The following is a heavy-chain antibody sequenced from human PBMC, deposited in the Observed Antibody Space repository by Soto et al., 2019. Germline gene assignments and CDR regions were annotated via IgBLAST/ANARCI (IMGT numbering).Heavy chain of an antibody. CDR3: ARIIAARPSWYFGV. CDR1: GFSLSNAELG. D-gene: IGHD6-6*01. Sequence: QVTLKESGPVLVKPTETLTLTCTVSGFSLSNAELGVTWIRQPPGKALEWLAHIFSLDEKSYRTSLKNRLTISKGTSRSQVVLTMTNMDPVDTATYYCARIIAARPSWYFGVWGRGTLVSVSS. V-gene: IGHV2-26*01. CDR2: IFSLDEK. J-gene: IGHJ2*01.